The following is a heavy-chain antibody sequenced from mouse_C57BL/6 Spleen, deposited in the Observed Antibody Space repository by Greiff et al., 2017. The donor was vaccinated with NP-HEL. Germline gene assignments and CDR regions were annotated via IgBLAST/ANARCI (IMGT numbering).Heavy chain of an antibody. Sequence: EVMLVESEGGLVQPGSSMKLSCTASGFTFSDYYMAWVRQVPEKGLEWVANINYDGSSTYYLDSLKSRFIISRDNAKNILYLQMSSLKSEDTATYYCARDDYYGTSSSYWYFDVWGTGTTVTVSS. CDR1: GFTFSDYY. J-gene: IGHJ1*03. CDR3: ARDDYYGTSSSYWYFDV. D-gene: IGHD1-1*01. CDR2: INYDGSST. V-gene: IGHV5-16*01.